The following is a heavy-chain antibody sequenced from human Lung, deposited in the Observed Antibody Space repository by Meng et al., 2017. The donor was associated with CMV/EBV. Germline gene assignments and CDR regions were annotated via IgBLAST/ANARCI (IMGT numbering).Heavy chain of an antibody. CDR1: RFNFNTYA. J-gene: IGHJ4*02. V-gene: IGHV3-30*03. Sequence: GGSLRLSCTASRFNFNTYAMHWVRQAPGKGLEWVALISYDGNNGHYADSMKGRFTISRDNAKNTLYLEMNSLRAEDTAVYYCARDHRAGRWLQLGYYDYWXQGTLVXVSS. CDR3: ARDHRAGRWLQLGYYDY. D-gene: IGHD5-24*01. CDR2: ISYDGNNG.